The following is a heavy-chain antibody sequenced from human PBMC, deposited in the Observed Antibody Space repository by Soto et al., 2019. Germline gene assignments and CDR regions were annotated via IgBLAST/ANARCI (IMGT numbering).Heavy chain of an antibody. CDR1: GFTFSSYA. CDR3: AIETYYDFWSGPYFGMDV. Sequence: QVQLVESGGGVVQPGRSLRLSCAASGFTFSSYAMHWVRQAPGKGLEWVAGISDDGSNKYYADSVKGRFTISRDNSKNTLYLQMNSLRAEDTAVYYGAIETYYDFWSGPYFGMDVWGQGTTVTVSS. CDR2: ISDDGSNK. V-gene: IGHV3-30-3*01. J-gene: IGHJ6*02. D-gene: IGHD3-3*01.